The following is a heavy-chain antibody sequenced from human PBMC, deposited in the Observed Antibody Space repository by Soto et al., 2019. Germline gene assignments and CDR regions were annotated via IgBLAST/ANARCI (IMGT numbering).Heavy chain of an antibody. J-gene: IGHJ4*02. CDR2: FDPEGGET. Sequence: GASVKVSCKVSGYTLTELSMHWVRQAPGKGLEWMGGFDPEGGETIYAQKFQGRVTMTEDTSTDTAYMELSSLRSEDAAIYYCAREGAHYTPLDHWGQGTLVTVSS. CDR3: AREGAHYTPLDH. CDR1: GYTLTELS. V-gene: IGHV1-24*01. D-gene: IGHD2-15*01.